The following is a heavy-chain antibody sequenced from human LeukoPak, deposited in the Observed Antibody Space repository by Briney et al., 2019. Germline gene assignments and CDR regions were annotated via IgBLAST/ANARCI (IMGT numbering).Heavy chain of an antibody. Sequence: GGSLRLSCAASGFTLSDYYMSWIRRAPGKGLEWISYISSSGSTIFYADSVKGRFTISRDNAKNSLYLQMNSLRAEDTAVYYCARVLTFGELSLAPWGQGTLVTVSS. D-gene: IGHD3-10*01. J-gene: IGHJ5*02. V-gene: IGHV3-11*01. CDR1: GFTLSDYY. CDR2: ISSSGSTI. CDR3: ARVLTFGELSLAP.